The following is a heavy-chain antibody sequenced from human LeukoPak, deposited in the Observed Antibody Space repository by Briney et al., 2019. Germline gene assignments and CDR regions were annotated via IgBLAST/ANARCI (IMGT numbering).Heavy chain of an antibody. Sequence: SETLSLTCSVSGASLTDGYYWSWIRQQPGKGLEWIGYIYYSGSTYYNPSFESRVSMSVDTPKKQFSLKLSSVTAADTGVYYCAREILGSSGYYGDFWGQGTPVTVSS. J-gene: IGHJ4*02. CDR3: AREILGSSGYYGDF. CDR2: IYYSGST. CDR1: GASLTDGYY. D-gene: IGHD6-19*01. V-gene: IGHV4-31*02.